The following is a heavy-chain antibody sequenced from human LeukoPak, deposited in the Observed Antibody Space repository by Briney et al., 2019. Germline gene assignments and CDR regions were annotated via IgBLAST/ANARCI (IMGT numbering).Heavy chain of an antibody. CDR3: TTIKRGNIFGYFDF. J-gene: IGHJ4*02. Sequence: SETLSLTCTVSGGSMTTHHWNWIRQTPGKGLEWVGYVFDSGRTKENPSLKSRVTLSADTSKNQLSLRLSSVTAADMAVYYCTTIKRGNIFGYFDFWGQGILVTVSS. CDR1: GGSMTTHH. V-gene: IGHV4-59*11. CDR2: VFDSGRT. D-gene: IGHD5-18*01.